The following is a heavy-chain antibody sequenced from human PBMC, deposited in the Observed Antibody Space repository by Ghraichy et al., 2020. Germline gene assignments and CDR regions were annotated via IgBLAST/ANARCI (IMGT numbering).Heavy chain of an antibody. CDR2: ISGSGGST. V-gene: IGHV3-23*01. Sequence: LSLTCAASGFTFSSYAMSWVRQAPGKGLEWVSAISGSGGSTYYADSVKGRFTISRDNSKNTLYLQMNSLRAEDTAVYYCAKDYYDSSGYYHYWGQGTLVTVSS. CDR3: AKDYYDSSGYYHY. CDR1: GFTFSSYA. J-gene: IGHJ4*02. D-gene: IGHD3-22*01.